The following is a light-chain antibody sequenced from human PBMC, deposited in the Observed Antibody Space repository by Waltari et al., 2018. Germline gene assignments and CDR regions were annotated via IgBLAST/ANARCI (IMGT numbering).Light chain of an antibody. CDR3: QQTYRFTIT. CDR1: HTISTY. Sequence: TSRAIHTISTYLNWFQQKPGKAPRLLIYVASNLESVVPSRFSGGGSGTDFTLTINSLDPEDFATNYCQQTYRFTITFGQGTRLEIK. J-gene: IGKJ5*01. V-gene: IGKV1-39*01. CDR2: VAS.